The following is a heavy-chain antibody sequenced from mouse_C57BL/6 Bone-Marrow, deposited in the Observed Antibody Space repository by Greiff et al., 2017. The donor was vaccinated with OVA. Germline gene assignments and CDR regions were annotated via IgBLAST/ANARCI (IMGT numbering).Heavy chain of an antibody. V-gene: IGHV5-6*02. CDR3: ARPYSSGYVYAMDY. Sequence: DVMLVESGGDLVKPGGSLKLSCAASGFNFSSYGMSWVRQTPDKRLEWVATISSGGSYTYYPDSVKGRFTISRDNAKNTLYLQMSSLKSEDTAMYYCARPYSSGYVYAMDYWGQGTSVTVSS. CDR2: ISSGGSYT. D-gene: IGHD3-2*02. CDR1: GFNFSSYG. J-gene: IGHJ4*01.